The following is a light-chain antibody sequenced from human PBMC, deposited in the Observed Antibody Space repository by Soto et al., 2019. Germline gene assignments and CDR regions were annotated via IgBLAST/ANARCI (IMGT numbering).Light chain of an antibody. CDR1: QSLLHSNGNTY. Sequence: DVVMTQSPLSLPVTPGEPASISCRSSQSLLHSNGNTYLDWYLQKPGQSPQLLIYLSFNRASGVPDRFSGSGTGTDFTLKISRVGAEDVGVYYCMQGLHGPWTFGQGTKVEIK. J-gene: IGKJ1*01. CDR2: LSF. V-gene: IGKV2-28*01. CDR3: MQGLHGPWT.